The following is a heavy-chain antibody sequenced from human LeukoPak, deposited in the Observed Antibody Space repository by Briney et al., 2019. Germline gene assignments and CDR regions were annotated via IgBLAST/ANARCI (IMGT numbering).Heavy chain of an antibody. CDR3: ARGYCSGGSCLDY. CDR1: GFTFSSYS. D-gene: IGHD2-15*01. V-gene: IGHV3-21*01. J-gene: IGHJ4*02. CDR2: ISSSSSYI. Sequence: GGSLRLSCAASGFTFSSYSMNWVRQAPGKGLEWVSSISSSSSYIYYADSVKGRFTISRDNAKNSLYLQMNSLRAGDTAVYYCARGYCSGGSCLDYWGQGTLVTVSS.